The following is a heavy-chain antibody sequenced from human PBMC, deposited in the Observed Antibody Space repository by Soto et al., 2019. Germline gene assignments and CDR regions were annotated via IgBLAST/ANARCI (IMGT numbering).Heavy chain of an antibody. CDR2: ISGTGRST. V-gene: IGHV3-23*01. CDR1: GFTFSDCA. CDR3: AKGNTSGWYFFDY. D-gene: IGHD6-19*01. J-gene: IGHJ4*02. Sequence: GGSLRLSCEASGFTFSDCAMSWVRQAPGKGLEWVSGISGTGRSTFYADSVKDRFTISRDNSKNTVYLQMTSLRAEDTAVYYCAKGNTSGWYFFDYWGQGTLVTVSS.